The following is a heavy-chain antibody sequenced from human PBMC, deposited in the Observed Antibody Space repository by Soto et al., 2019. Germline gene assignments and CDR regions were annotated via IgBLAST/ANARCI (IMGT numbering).Heavy chain of an antibody. D-gene: IGHD5-12*01. CDR2: INPSGGST. CDR1: GYTFTSYY. CDR3: AREGRGYSGYDLSPPFDY. V-gene: IGHV1-46*01. Sequence: GASVKVSCKASGYTFTSYYMHWVRQAPGQGLEWMGIINPSGGSTSYAQKFQGRVTMTRDTSTSTVYMELSSLRSEDTAVYYCAREGRGYSGYDLSPPFDYWGQGTLVTV. J-gene: IGHJ4*02.